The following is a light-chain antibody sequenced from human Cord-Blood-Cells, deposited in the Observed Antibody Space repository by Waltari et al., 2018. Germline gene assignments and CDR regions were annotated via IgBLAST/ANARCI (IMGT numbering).Light chain of an antibody. Sequence: QSALTQPASVSGSPGQSITISCTGTSRDVGSSNLVSWYQQHPVKVPKRMIYEGSKWPARVSNRFSGSKSDNESSLTISGRQAEDEAEYYCCSCAGSSTVEFGGGTKLTVL. V-gene: IGLV2-23*01. CDR3: CSCAGSSTVE. J-gene: IGLJ2*01. CDR2: EGS. CDR1: SRDVGSSNL.